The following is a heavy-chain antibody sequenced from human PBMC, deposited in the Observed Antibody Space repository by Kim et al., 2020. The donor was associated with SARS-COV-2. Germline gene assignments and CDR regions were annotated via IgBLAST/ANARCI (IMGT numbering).Heavy chain of an antibody. CDR1: GYTFTSFG. J-gene: IGHJ5*02. V-gene: IGHV1-18*01. D-gene: IGHD3-10*01. CDR3: ARDLYFGSGSYFDP. CDR2: ISTNKGDT. Sequence: ASVKVSCKTSGYTFTSFGITWVRQAPGQGLEGMGWISTNKGDTNYAQKFQGRVTMTTDTFTNTAYMELRSLRSDDTAVYYCARDLYFGSGSYFDPWGHGTLVTVSS.